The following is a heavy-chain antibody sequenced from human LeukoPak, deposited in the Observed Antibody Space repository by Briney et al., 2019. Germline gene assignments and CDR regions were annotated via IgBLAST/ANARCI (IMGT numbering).Heavy chain of an antibody. CDR1: GGSISSSSYY. V-gene: IGHV4-39*01. D-gene: IGHD3-16*02. J-gene: IGHJ4*02. CDR3: ARRGGSYRY. CDR2: IYYSGST. Sequence: SETLSLTCIVSGGSISSSSYYWGWIRQPPGKGLEWIGSIYYSGSTYYNPSLKSRVTISVDTSKNQFSLKLSSVTAADTAVYYCARRGGSYRYWGQGTLVTVSS.